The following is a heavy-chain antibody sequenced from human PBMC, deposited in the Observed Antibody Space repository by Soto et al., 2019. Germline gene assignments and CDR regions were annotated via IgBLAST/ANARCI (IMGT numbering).Heavy chain of an antibody. J-gene: IGHJ1*01. D-gene: IGHD3-22*01. CDR1: GFTFSSYA. Sequence: GGSLRLSCAASGFTFSSYAMHWVRQAPGKGLEWVAVISYDGSNKYYADSVKGRFTISRDKSKNTLYLQMNSLRAEDTAVYYCARAETYYYDSSGYETEYFQHWGQGTLVTVSS. CDR3: ARAETYYYDSSGYETEYFQH. V-gene: IGHV3-30-3*01. CDR2: ISYDGSNK.